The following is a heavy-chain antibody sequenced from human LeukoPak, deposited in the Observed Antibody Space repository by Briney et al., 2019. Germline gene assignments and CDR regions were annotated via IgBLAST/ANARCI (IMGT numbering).Heavy chain of an antibody. CDR1: GGTFSSYA. V-gene: IGHV1-69*13. D-gene: IGHD3-10*01. J-gene: IGHJ5*02. CDR3: ASNLAGRLSENWFDP. CDR2: IIPIFGTA. Sequence: SVKVSCKASGGTFSSYAISWVRQAPGQGLEWMGGIIPIFGTANYAQKFQGRVTITADESTSTAYMGLSSLRSEDTAVYYCASNLAGRLSENWFDPWGQGTLVTVSS.